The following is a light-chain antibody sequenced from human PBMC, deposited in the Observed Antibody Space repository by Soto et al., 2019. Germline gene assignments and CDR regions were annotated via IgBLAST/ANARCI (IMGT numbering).Light chain of an antibody. CDR2: GNS. Sequence: QSVLTQTPSVSGAPGQMVTISCTGSSSHIGAGYDVHWYQQLPGTAPKLLTSGNSNRPSGVPDRFSGSKSGTSASLAITGLQAEDDAYYCGPSYDSILRGYVFGTGTKLTVL. V-gene: IGLV1-40*01. CDR1: SSHIGAGYD. CDR3: PSYDSILRGYV. J-gene: IGLJ1*01.